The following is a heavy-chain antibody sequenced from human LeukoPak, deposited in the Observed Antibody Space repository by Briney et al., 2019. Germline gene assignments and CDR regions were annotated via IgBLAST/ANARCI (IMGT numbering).Heavy chain of an antibody. CDR1: GFTFSSYS. D-gene: IGHD2-2*01. Sequence: GGSLRLSCAASGFTFSSYSMNWVRQAPGKGLEWVSYISSSSSTIYYADSVKGRFTISRDNAKNSLYLQMNSLRDEDTAVYYCARDGLCCSSTSCEGETYYFDYWGQGTLVTVSS. V-gene: IGHV3-48*02. J-gene: IGHJ4*02. CDR2: ISSSSSTI. CDR3: ARDGLCCSSTSCEGETYYFDY.